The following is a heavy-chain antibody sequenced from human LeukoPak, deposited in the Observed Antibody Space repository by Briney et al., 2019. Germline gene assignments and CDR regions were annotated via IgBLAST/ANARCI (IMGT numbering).Heavy chain of an antibody. J-gene: IGHJ4*02. CDR2: IYHGGST. Sequence: SETLSLICAVSVGSISSNNWLSWVRQPPGKGLEWIGEIYHGGSTNYNPSLKSRVTISVDKSKNQFSLKLSSVTAADTAVYYCAVKIVATIAGHYWGQGTLVTVSS. CDR3: AVKIVATIAGHY. D-gene: IGHD5-12*01. CDR1: VGSISSNNW. V-gene: IGHV4-4*02.